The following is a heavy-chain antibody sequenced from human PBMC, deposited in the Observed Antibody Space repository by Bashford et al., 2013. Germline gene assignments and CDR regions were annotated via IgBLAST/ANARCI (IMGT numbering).Heavy chain of an antibody. CDR2: ISGTSSYI. V-gene: IGHV3-21*01. CDR3: ARYRRDVYNFQDY. Sequence: VRQAPGKGLEWVSSISGTSSYIYYAESVKGRFTISRDNAKNSLYLQMNSLRAEDTAIYFCARYRRDVYNFQDYWGQGTLVTVSS. J-gene: IGHJ4*02. D-gene: IGHD5-24*01.